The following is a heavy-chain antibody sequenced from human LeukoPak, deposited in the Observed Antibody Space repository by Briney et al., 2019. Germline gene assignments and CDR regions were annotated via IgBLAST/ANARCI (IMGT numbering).Heavy chain of an antibody. CDR1: GGSISSGGYS. CDR3: AREVIGGIAVSNDY. D-gene: IGHD1-26*01. Sequence: PSQTLSLTCAVSGGSISSGGYSWSWIRQPPGKGLEWIGYIYHSGSTYYNPSLKSRVTISVDRSKNQFSLKLSSVTAADTAVYYCAREVIGGIAVSNDYWGQGTLVTVSS. J-gene: IGHJ4*02. V-gene: IGHV4-30-2*01. CDR2: IYHSGST.